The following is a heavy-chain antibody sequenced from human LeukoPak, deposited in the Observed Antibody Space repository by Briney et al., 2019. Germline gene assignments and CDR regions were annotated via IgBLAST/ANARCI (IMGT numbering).Heavy chain of an antibody. CDR2: INWNGGST. CDR3: ARGWLERRGSSSCDY. J-gene: IGHJ4*02. CDR1: GFTFDDYG. D-gene: IGHD6-6*01. Sequence: GGSLRLSCAASGFTFDDYGMSWVRQVPGKGLEWVSGINWNGGSTGNADSVKGRFTISRDNAKNSLYLQMNSLRGEDTALYYCARGWLERRGSSSCDYWGQGTLVTVSS. V-gene: IGHV3-20*04.